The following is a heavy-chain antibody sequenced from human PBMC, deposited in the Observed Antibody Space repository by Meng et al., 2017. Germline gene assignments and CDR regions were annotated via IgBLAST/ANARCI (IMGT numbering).Heavy chain of an antibody. CDR3: ARYREHYYDSSGYYRWSRGYYFDY. D-gene: IGHD3-22*01. CDR2: INDSGST. Sequence: GSLRLSCTVSGGSISSSSYYWGWIRQPPGKGLEWIGSINDSGSTYYNPSHKSRVTISVDTSKNQFSRKLSSVTAADTAVYYCARYREHYYDSSGYYRWSRGYYFDYWGQGTLVTVSS. CDR1: GGSISSSSYY. V-gene: IGHV4-39*07. J-gene: IGHJ4*02.